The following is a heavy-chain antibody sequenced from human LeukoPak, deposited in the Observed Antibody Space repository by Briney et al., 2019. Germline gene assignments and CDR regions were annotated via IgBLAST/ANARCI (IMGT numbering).Heavy chain of an antibody. V-gene: IGHV3-7*01. D-gene: IGHD3-22*01. CDR3: ARDRIYYDSSGYSDY. Sequence: GGSLRLSCAACGYTFSSYWMSWVRQAPGKGLEWVANIKQDGSEKYYVDSVEGRFTISRDNAKNSLYLQMNSLRAEDTAVYYCARDRIYYDSSGYSDYWGQGTLVTVSS. CDR2: IKQDGSEK. J-gene: IGHJ4*02. CDR1: GYTFSSYW.